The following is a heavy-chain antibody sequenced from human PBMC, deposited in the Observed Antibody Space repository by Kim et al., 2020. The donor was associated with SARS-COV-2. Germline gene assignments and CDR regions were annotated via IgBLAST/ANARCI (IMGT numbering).Heavy chain of an antibody. CDR1: GYPFDSFA. J-gene: IGHJ2*01. CDR3: ARDLGGGYLYWYFGQ. Sequence: GGSLRLSCAGSGYPFDSFAMTWVRQAPGKGLEWIATVNEKGDKTYSADSVRGRFTISRDNSKKTLYLEMNALRAEDTAVYYCARDLGGGYLYWYFGQWGRGTLVTVSS. CDR2: VNEKGDKT. V-gene: IGHV3-23*01. D-gene: IGHD3-22*01.